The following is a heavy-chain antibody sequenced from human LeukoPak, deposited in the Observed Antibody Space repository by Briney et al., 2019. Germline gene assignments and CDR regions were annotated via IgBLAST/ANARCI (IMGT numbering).Heavy chain of an antibody. CDR3: ARKATYASGFFDY. CDR2: INPNSGGT. J-gene: IGHJ4*02. V-gene: IGHV1-2*02. Sequence: ASVKVSCKASGYTFTGYYMHWVRQAPGQGLEWMGWINPNSGGTNYAQKFQGRVTMTRDTSISTAFMDLSRLRSDDTAVHYCARKATYASGFFDYWGQGTLVTVSS. D-gene: IGHD3-10*01. CDR1: GYTFTGYY.